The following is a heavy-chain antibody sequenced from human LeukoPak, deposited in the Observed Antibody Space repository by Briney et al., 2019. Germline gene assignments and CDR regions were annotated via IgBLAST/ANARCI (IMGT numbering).Heavy chain of an antibody. CDR3: ARTRTGLTGDN. V-gene: IGHV1-69*04. J-gene: IGHJ4*02. CDR2: IIPILGIA. D-gene: IGHD7-27*01. Sequence: EASVKVSCKASGGTFSSYAISWVRQAPGQGLEWMGRIIPILGIANYAQKFQGRVTITADKSTSTAYMELSSLRSDDTAVYYCARTRTGLTGDNWGQGTLVTVSS. CDR1: GGTFSSYA.